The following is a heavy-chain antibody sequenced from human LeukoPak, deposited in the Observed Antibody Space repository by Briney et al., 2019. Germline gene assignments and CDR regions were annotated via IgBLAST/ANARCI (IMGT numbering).Heavy chain of an antibody. D-gene: IGHD3-9*01. Sequence: SETLSLTCTVSGGSISSYYWSWIRQPPGKGLEWIGYIYYSGSTNYNPSLKSRVTISVDTSKNQFSLKLSSVTAADTAVYYCARNDILTGHNWFDPWGQGTLVTVSS. CDR3: ARNDILTGHNWFDP. J-gene: IGHJ5*02. V-gene: IGHV4-59*08. CDR1: GGSISSYY. CDR2: IYYSGST.